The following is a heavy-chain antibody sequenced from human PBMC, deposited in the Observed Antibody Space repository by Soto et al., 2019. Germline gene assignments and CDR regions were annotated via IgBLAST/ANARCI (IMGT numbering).Heavy chain of an antibody. CDR2: SSSSSSTI. CDR3: ARGCSSTSCYFRYYGMDV. CDR1: GFTFSSYS. D-gene: IGHD2-2*01. J-gene: IGHJ6*02. Sequence: WGSLSLSCAASGFTFSSYSMNWVRQAPGQGLEWVSYSSSSSSTIYYADSVKGRFTISRDNAKNSLYLQMNSLRDEDTAVYYCARGCSSTSCYFRYYGMDVWGQGTTVTVSS. V-gene: IGHV3-48*02.